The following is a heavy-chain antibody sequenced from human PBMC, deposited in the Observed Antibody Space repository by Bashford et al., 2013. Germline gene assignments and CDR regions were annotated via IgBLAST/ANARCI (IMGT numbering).Heavy chain of an antibody. CDR2: IIPIFGTA. Sequence: SVKVSCKASGGTFSSYAISWVRQAPGQGLEWMGGIIPIFGTANYAQKFQGRVTITADESTSTAYMELSSLRSEDTAVYYCARALYYDFWSGSHRYYYYGMDVWGQGTTVTVSS. D-gene: IGHD3-3*01. V-gene: IGHV1-69*13. CDR3: ARALYYDFWSGSHRYYYYGMDV. CDR1: GGTFSSYA. J-gene: IGHJ6*02.